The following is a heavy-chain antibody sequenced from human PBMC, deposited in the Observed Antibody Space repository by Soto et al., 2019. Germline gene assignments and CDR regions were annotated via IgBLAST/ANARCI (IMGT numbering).Heavy chain of an antibody. V-gene: IGHV3-13*01. CDR3: ARAILTEYSSSIQEYYFDY. J-gene: IGHJ4*02. Sequence: EVQLVESGGGLVQPGGSLRLSCAASGFTFSSYDMHWVRQATGKGLEWVSAIGTAGDTYYPGSVKGRFTISRENAKNSLYLQMNSLRAEDTAVYYCARAILTEYSSSIQEYYFDYWGQGTLVTVSS. CDR1: GFTFSSYD. CDR2: IGTAGDT. D-gene: IGHD6-6*01.